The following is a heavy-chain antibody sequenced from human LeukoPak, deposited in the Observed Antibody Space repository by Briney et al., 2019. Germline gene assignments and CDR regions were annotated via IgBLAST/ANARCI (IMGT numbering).Heavy chain of an antibody. CDR2: FDPEDGET. D-gene: IGHD2-2*01. Sequence: ASVKVSCKVSGYTLTELSMHWVRQAPGKGLEWMGGFDPEDGETIYAQKFQGRVTMTEDTSTDTAYMELSSLRSEDTAVYYCATDGGGYCSSTSCYLRRGQGILVTVSS. CDR1: GYTLTELS. J-gene: IGHJ4*02. CDR3: ATDGGGYCSSTSCYLR. V-gene: IGHV1-24*01.